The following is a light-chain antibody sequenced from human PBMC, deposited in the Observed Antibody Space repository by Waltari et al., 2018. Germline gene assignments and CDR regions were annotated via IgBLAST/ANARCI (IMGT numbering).Light chain of an antibody. CDR3: QSYDSSLSGYVV. Sequence: QSVLTQPPSVSGAPGPGVPVSCSGSRSNIRAGLEVHRYQQLPGTSPKLLTYGISNRPSGVPDRFSGSKSGTSASLAITGLQAEDEADYYCQSYDSSLSGYVVFGGGTKLTVL. CDR1: RSNIRAGLE. CDR2: GIS. J-gene: IGLJ2*01. V-gene: IGLV1-40*01.